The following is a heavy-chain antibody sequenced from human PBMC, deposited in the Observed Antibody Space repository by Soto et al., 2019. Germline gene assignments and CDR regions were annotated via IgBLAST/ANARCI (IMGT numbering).Heavy chain of an antibody. Sequence: QVQLVQSGAEVKRPGSSVKVSCKASGGTFSSYSVSWVRQAPGQGLEWMGRSIPLLGTADYAQKFQGRVTVTADKSSSTAYMELSSLRSEDTAVYYCASSSSWFGDYYYYMDVWGKGTTVTVSS. CDR3: ASSSSWFGDYYYYMDV. V-gene: IGHV1-69*08. J-gene: IGHJ6*03. D-gene: IGHD6-13*01. CDR1: GGTFSSYS. CDR2: SIPLLGTA.